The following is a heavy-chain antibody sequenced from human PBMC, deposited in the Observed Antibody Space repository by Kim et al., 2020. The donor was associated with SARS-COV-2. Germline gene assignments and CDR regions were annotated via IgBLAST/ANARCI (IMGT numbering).Heavy chain of an antibody. CDR2: IYYSGST. Sequence: SETLSLTCSVSGGSIEKYSWNWIRQSPGKGLEWIGSIYYSGSTNYNPSLKSRLTISVDTSKNQFSLKLSSVTAADTAVYYCARVQGPGAGYYYYAMDVWG. J-gene: IGHJ6*01. V-gene: IGHV4-59*01. D-gene: IGHD6-19*01. CDR1: GGSIEKYS. CDR3: ARVQGPGAGYYYYAMDV.